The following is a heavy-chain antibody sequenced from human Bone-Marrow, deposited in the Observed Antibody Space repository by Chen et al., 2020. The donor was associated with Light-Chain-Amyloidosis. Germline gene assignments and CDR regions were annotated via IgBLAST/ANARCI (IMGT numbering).Heavy chain of an antibody. V-gene: IGHV4-39*01. CDR3: VRQRRGIGWLPVY. CDR1: SRSISSDNYY. Sequence: QLQLQASGPRLVKTSETLSLTCTVPSRSISSDNYYWGWIRQPPGRGLEWIGSIYFRGDTYYRPSLRSRVTIAVDTSKNRFSLILNSMTAADTAVYYCVRQRRGIGWLPVYWGQGTLVTVSS. D-gene: IGHD3-9*01. J-gene: IGHJ4*02. CDR2: IYFRGDT.